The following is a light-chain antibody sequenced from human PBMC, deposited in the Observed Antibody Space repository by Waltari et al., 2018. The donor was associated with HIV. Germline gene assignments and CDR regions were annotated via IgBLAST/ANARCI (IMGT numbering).Light chain of an antibody. CDR2: LGS. J-gene: IGKJ3*01. CDR1: QSLLHSNGYNY. CDR3: MQARQTLFT. V-gene: IGKV2-28*01. Sequence: DIVMTQSPLSLSVTPGQPASISCRSSQSLLHSNGYNYLDWYLQKPGQSPQLLIYLGSNRASGVPDRFSGSGSGTDFTLKISRVEADDVGVYYCMQARQTLFTFGPGTKVDIK.